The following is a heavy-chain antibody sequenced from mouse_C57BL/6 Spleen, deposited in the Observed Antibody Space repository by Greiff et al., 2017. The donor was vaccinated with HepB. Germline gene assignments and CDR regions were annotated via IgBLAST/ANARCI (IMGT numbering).Heavy chain of an antibody. CDR3: ADSNYHYAMDY. V-gene: IGHV5-6*01. J-gene: IGHJ4*01. CDR1: GFTFSSYG. CDR2: ISSGGSYT. D-gene: IGHD2-5*01. Sequence: EVKLMESGGDLVKPGGSLKLSCAASGFTFSSYGMSWVRQTPDKRLEWVATISSGGSYTYYPDSVKGRFTISRDNAKNTLYLQMSSLKSEDTAMYYCADSNYHYAMDYWGQGTSVTVSS.